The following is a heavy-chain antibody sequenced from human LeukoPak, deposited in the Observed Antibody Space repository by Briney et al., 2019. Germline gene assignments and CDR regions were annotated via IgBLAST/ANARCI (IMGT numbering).Heavy chain of an antibody. CDR1: GGSISSSSYY. CDR3: ARHRRGTGYSSSWYEWDYGMDV. D-gene: IGHD6-13*01. V-gene: IGHV4-39*01. J-gene: IGHJ6*02. Sequence: SETLSLTCTVSGGSISSSSYYWGWIRQPPGKGLEWIGSIYYSGSTYYNPSLKSRVTISVDTSKNQFSLKLSSVTAADTAVYYCARHRRGTGYSSSWYEWDYGMDVWGQGTTVTVSS. CDR2: IYYSGST.